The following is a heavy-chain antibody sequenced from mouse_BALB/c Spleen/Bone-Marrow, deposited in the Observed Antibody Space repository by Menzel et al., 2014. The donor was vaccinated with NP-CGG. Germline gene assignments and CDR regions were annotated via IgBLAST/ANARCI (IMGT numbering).Heavy chain of an antibody. V-gene: IGHV1S45*01. D-gene: IGHD1-2*01. CDR1: GYTFTNHH. CDR2: INPYNDYT. CDR3: AREGYGAWFPY. Sequence: SGAELVRPADSVKISCKAFGYTFTNHHINWVKQKPGQGLDWIGYINPYNDYTSYNQKFKGKATLTVDKSSSTAYMELSSLTSEDSAVYFCAREGYGAWFPYWGQGTLVTVSA. J-gene: IGHJ3*01.